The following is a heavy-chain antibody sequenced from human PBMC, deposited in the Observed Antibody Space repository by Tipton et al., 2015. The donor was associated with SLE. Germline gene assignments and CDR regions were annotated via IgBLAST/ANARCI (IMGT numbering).Heavy chain of an antibody. V-gene: IGHV4-34*01. CDR3: ARLISYSSSGY. CDR1: GGSFSGYY. J-gene: IGHJ4*02. D-gene: IGHD6-6*01. Sequence: TLSLTCAVYGGSFSGYYWSWIRQPPGKGLEWIGEINHSGSTNYNPSLKSRVTISVDTSKNQFSLKLSSVTAADTAVYYCARLISYSSSGYWGQGTLVTVSS. CDR2: INHSGST.